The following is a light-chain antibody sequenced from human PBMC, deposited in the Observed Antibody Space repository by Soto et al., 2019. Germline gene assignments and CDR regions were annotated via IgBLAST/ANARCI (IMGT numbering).Light chain of an antibody. Sequence: QSALTQPASVSGSPGQSITISCTGTSSDVGGYNYVSWYQQHPGKAPKLMIYEVSNRPTGVSNRFSGSKSGNTASLTISGPQAEDEADYYRSSYTSSRTHVVFGGGTKLTVL. V-gene: IGLV2-14*01. CDR2: EVS. J-gene: IGLJ2*01. CDR1: SSDVGGYNY. CDR3: SSYTSSRTHVV.